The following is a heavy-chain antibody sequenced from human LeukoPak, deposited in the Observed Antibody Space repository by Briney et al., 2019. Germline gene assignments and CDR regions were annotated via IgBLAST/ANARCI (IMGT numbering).Heavy chain of an antibody. J-gene: IGHJ4*02. D-gene: IGHD2-15*01. CDR1: GFSFSSYG. CDR3: ARGGSARFGF. Sequence: GGSLRLSCAASGFSFSSYGMYWVRQAPGKGLEWVAFIRYDGSNKYYADSVKGRFTISRDNAKNSLDLQMNSLGAEDTAVYYCARGGSARFGFWGQGTLVTVSS. V-gene: IGHV3-30*02. CDR2: IRYDGSNK.